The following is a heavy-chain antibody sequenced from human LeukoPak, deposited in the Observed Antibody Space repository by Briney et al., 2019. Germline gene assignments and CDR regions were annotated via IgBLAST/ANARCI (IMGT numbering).Heavy chain of an antibody. J-gene: IGHJ4*02. Sequence: GGSLRLSCAASGFTLSSYWMSWVRQAPGKGLEWVANIKQDGSEKYYVDSVKGRFTISRDNAKNSLYLQMNSLRAEDTAVYYCARDRGYYYDSSGYYYYYWGQGTLVTVSS. CDR1: GFTLSSYW. CDR2: IKQDGSEK. D-gene: IGHD3-22*01. CDR3: ARDRGYYYDSSGYYYYY. V-gene: IGHV3-7*01.